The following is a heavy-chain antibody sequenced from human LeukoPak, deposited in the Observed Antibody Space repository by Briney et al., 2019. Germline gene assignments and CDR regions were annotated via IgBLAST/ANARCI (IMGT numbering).Heavy chain of an antibody. CDR2: ISYDGSNK. Sequence: GGSLRLSCAASGFTFSSYAMHWVRQAPGKGLEWVAVISYDGSNKYYADSVKGRFTISRDNSKNTLYLQMNSLRAEDTAVYYCARLGDYGDYWGQGTLVTVSS. J-gene: IGHJ4*02. CDR3: ARLGDYGDY. D-gene: IGHD4-17*01. V-gene: IGHV3-30*04. CDR1: GFTFSSYA.